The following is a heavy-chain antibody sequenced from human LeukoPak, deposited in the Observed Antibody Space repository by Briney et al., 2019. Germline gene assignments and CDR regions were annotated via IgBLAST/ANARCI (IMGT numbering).Heavy chain of an antibody. V-gene: IGHV1-2*02. CDR2: INPSSGGS. CDR3: AREELAYGSGSYGNYYYYYYMDV. CDR1: GYTFTGYY. Sequence: ASLKDSCKASGYTFTGYYMHWVRQAPGQGLGWMGCINPSSGGSNYAQKFQGRVTMTRDTSISTAYMGLSRLRSDDTAVYYCAREELAYGSGSYGNYYYYYYMDVWGKGTTVTVSS. D-gene: IGHD3-10*01. J-gene: IGHJ6*03.